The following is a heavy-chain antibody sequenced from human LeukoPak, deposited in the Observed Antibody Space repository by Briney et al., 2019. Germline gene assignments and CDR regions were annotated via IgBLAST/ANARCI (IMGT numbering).Heavy chain of an antibody. CDR1: GFTFSNYA. CDR3: AKDRQQLANLDY. Sequence: GGSLRLSCLASGFTFSNYAMTWVRQAPGKGLEWVSGIGGSGDSTYYADSVKGRFTISRDNSKNTLYLQMNSLRAEDTAVYYCAKDRQQLANLDYWGQGTLVTVSS. D-gene: IGHD6-13*01. CDR2: IGGSGDST. J-gene: IGHJ4*02. V-gene: IGHV3-23*01.